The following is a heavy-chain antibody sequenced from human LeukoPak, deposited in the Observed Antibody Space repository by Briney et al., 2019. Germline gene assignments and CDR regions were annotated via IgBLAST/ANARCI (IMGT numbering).Heavy chain of an antibody. CDR1: GDSVSSKS. D-gene: IGHD2-15*01. CDR2: IYTSGRT. Sequence: SETLSLTCTVTVSGDSVSSKSWAWIRRPPGKGLEWIGYIYTSGRTSYKPSLRSRVTISVDTSKNQFSLTLSSVTAADTAVYYCSVAGSWGQGTLVTVSS. V-gene: IGHV4-4*09. J-gene: IGHJ4*02. CDR3: SVAGS.